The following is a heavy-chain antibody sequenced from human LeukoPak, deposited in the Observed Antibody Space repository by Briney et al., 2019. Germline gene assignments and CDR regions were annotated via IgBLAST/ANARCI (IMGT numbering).Heavy chain of an antibody. CDR3: ARRNVLTEGEAFDI. Sequence: SETLSLTCTVSGGSMRSYYWSWIRQPPGKGLEWIGYIYYSGSTTYNPSLKSRVTISVDTSKNQFSLKLSSVTAADTAVYYCARRNVLTEGEAFDIWGQGTLVTVSS. CDR2: IYYSGST. V-gene: IGHV4-59*01. CDR1: GGSMRSYY. J-gene: IGHJ3*02. D-gene: IGHD3-16*01.